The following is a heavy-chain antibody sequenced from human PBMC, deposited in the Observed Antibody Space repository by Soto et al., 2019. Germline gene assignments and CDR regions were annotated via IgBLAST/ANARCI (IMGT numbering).Heavy chain of an antibody. CDR1: GFSLSTSGVC. CDR2: IYWDDDK. CDR3: AHRPGYSSSWYRWLDY. Sequence: SGPTLVNPTQTLTLTFTFSGFSLSTSGVCVFCIRQPPGKALEWLALIYWDDDKRYSPSLKSRLTITKDTSKNQVVLTMTNMDPVDTATYYCAHRPGYSSSWYRWLDYWGQGTLVTVS. V-gene: IGHV2-5*02. D-gene: IGHD6-13*01. J-gene: IGHJ4*02.